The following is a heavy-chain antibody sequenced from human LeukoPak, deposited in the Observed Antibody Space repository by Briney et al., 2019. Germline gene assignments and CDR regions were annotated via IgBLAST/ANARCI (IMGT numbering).Heavy chain of an antibody. CDR2: IKHSGST. J-gene: IGHJ4*02. CDR1: GGSFSGYY. CDR3: ARRALSLSYYYGSGSSLDY. D-gene: IGHD3-10*01. Sequence: TSETLSLTCAVYGGSFSGYYWSWIRQPPGKGLEWIGEIKHSGSTNYNPSLKSRVTISVDTSKNQFSLKLSSVTAADTAVYYCARRALSLSYYYGSGSSLDYWGQGTLVTVSS. V-gene: IGHV4-34*01.